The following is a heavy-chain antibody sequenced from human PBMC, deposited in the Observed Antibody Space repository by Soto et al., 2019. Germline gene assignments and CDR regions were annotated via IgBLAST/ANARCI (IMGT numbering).Heavy chain of an antibody. Sequence: GSLRLSCVASGFTFNNYVMGWVRQAPGKGLECVLGISGSSGSTYYADSLKGRFTISRDNSKHTLYLQMNSLRVEDTAVYYCAKMNGNCIRGYFDYLGQGALVTVSS. CDR3: AKMNGNCIRGYFDY. D-gene: IGHD1-1*01. CDR2: ISGSSGST. CDR1: GFTFNNYV. J-gene: IGHJ4*02. V-gene: IGHV3-23*01.